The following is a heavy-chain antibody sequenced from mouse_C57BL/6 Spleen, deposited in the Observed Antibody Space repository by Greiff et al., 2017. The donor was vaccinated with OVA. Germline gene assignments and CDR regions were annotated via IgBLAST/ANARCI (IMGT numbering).Heavy chain of an antibody. J-gene: IGHJ2*01. D-gene: IGHD2-13*01. CDR1: GYTFTSYW. CDR2: IHPTSGST. CDR3: AKGDWVDY. Sequence: VQLQQPGAELVKPGASVKLSCKASGYTFTSYWMHWVKQRPGQGLEWIGMIHPTSGSTNYNEKFKSKATLTVDKSSSTAYMQLSSLTSEDSAVYYCAKGDWVDYWGQGTTLTVSS. V-gene: IGHV1-64*01.